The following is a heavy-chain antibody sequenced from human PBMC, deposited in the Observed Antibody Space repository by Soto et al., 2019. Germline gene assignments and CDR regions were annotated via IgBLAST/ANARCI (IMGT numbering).Heavy chain of an antibody. J-gene: IGHJ4*02. CDR3: AREDILGARSFDY. D-gene: IGHD1-26*01. Sequence: PGGSLRLSCAASVFTFSCYSLNWVRQAPGKGLEWVSYISSGSKTIYYADSVKGRFTVSRDNARNSQYLQMSSLRDEDTAVYYCAREDILGARSFDYWGQGTLVTVSS. CDR1: VFTFSCYS. CDR2: ISSGSKTI. V-gene: IGHV3-48*02.